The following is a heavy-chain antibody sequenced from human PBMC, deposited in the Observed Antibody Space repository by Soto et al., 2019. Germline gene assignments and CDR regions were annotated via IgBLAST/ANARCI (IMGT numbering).Heavy chain of an antibody. CDR1: GYSFTSYW. J-gene: IGHJ6*02. V-gene: IGHV5-10-1*01. Sequence: GESLKISCKGSGYSFTSYWISWVRQMPGKGLEWMGSIDPSDSYTNYSPSFQGHVTISADKSISTAYLQWSSLKASDTAMYYCARREAARPTYYYYGMDVWGQGTTVTVSS. CDR2: IDPSDSYT. D-gene: IGHD6-6*01. CDR3: ARREAARPTYYYYGMDV.